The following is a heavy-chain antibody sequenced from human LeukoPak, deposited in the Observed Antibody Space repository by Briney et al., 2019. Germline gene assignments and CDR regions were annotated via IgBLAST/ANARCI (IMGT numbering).Heavy chain of an antibody. CDR3: AREVAEGYKNVQLTL. J-gene: IGHJ4*02. CDR2: INPSSGST. V-gene: IGHV1-46*01. Sequence: ASVKVSCKASGYTFTSFYIHWVRQAPGQGLEWMGIINPSSGSTSYPQRFQGRVTMTRDTSTSTVYMELSSLRSEDTAVYYCAREVAEGYKNVQLTLWGQGTLVIVSS. CDR1: GYTFTSFY. D-gene: IGHD5-24*01.